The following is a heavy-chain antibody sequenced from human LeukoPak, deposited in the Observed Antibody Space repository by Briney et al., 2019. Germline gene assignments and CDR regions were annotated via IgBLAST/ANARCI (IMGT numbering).Heavy chain of an antibody. CDR3: ARVAFCSGGTCYKYFDY. Sequence: PGGSLRLSCAASGFTFSAYYMSWIRQAPGKGLEWVSHISTSSSPTNYADSVKGRFTISRDNAKNSLYLQMNSLRAEDTAVYYCARVAFCSGGTCYKYFDYWGQGTLVTVSS. V-gene: IGHV3-11*06. CDR2: ISTSSSPT. D-gene: IGHD2-15*01. CDR1: GFTFSAYY. J-gene: IGHJ4*02.